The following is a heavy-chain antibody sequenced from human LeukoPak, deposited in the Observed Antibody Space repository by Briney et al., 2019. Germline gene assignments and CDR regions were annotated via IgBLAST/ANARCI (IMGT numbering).Heavy chain of an antibody. CDR3: ARVGVYYGSGSYYKVFDS. Sequence: ASVKVSCKASGYTFTGYYMHWVRQAPGQGLEWMGWINPNSGGTNYAQKFQGRVTMTRDTSISTAYMELSRLRSDDTAVYYCARVGVYYGSGSYYKVFDSWGQGTLVTVSS. CDR1: GYTFTGYY. J-gene: IGHJ4*02. CDR2: INPNSGGT. D-gene: IGHD3-10*01. V-gene: IGHV1-2*02.